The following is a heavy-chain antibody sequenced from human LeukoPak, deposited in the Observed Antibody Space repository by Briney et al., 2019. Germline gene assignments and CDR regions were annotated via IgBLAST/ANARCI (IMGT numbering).Heavy chain of an antibody. CDR3: ARCGSPTREFDY. CDR2: IIPIFGTA. V-gene: IGHV1-69*05. Sequence: ASVKVSCKASGGTFSSYAISWVRQAPGQGLEWMGGIIPIFGTANYAQKFQGRVTITTDESTSTAYMEPSSLRSEDTAVYYCARCGSPTREFDYWGQGTLVTVSS. D-gene: IGHD1-26*01. CDR1: GGTFSSYA. J-gene: IGHJ4*02.